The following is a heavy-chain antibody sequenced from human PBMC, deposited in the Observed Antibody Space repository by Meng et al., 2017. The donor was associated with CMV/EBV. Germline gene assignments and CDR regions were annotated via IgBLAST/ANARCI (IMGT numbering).Heavy chain of an antibody. CDR1: GGSISSSNW. J-gene: IGHJ4*02. CDR2: IYHSGST. V-gene: IGHV4-4*02. CDR3: ARWGYDKRGFY. Sequence: AVPGGSISSSNWGSWVRQPPGKGLEWIGEIYHSGSTNYNPSLKSRVTISVDKSKNQFSLKLSSVTAADTAVYYCARWGYDKRGFYWGQGTLVTVSS. D-gene: IGHD3-16*01.